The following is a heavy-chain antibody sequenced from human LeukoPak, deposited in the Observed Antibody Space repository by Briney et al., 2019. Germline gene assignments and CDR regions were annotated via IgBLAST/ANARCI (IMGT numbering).Heavy chain of an antibody. V-gene: IGHV3-74*01. CDR3: ARGYSVREDY. J-gene: IGHJ4*02. D-gene: IGHD3-10*02. CDR1: GFTFTTYW. CDR2: INGDGSNS. Sequence: GGSLRLSCVASGFTFTTYWMHWVRQAPGKGLVWVSRINGDGSNSNYADSVKGRFTISRDNAKNTLYLQMNSLRAEDTAVYYCARGYSVREDYWGQGTLVTVSS.